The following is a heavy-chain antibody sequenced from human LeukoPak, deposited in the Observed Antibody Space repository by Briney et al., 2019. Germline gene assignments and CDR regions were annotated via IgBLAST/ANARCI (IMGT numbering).Heavy chain of an antibody. V-gene: IGHV3-30*02. Sequence: GGSLRLSCAASGFTFSSYGMHWVRQAPGKGLEWVAFIRYDGSNKYYADSVKGRFTISRDNSKNTLYLQMNSLRAEDTALYYCARDRGYDFWSGYYGYFDYWGQGTLVTVSS. CDR2: IRYDGSNK. D-gene: IGHD3-3*01. J-gene: IGHJ4*02. CDR3: ARDRGYDFWSGYYGYFDY. CDR1: GFTFSSYG.